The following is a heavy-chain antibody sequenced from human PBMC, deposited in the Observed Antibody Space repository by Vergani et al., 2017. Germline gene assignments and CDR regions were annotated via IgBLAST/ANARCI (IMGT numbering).Heavy chain of an antibody. V-gene: IGHV4-34*02. CDR3: ARSYYDFWSGDDYYYYMDV. D-gene: IGHD3-3*01. CDR1: GGSFSGYY. Sequence: QVQLRQWGAGLVKPSETLSLTCAVYGGSFSGYYWSWIRQPPGKGLEWIGEINHSGSTNYNPSLKSRVTISVDTSKNQFSLKLSSVTAADTAVYYCARSYYDFWSGDDYYYYMDVWGKGTTVTVSS. CDR2: INHSGST. J-gene: IGHJ6*03.